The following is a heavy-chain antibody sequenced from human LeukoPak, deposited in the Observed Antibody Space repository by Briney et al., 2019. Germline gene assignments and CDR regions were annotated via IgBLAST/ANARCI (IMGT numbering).Heavy chain of an antibody. CDR2: IRYDGSNK. CDR1: GFTFSSYG. V-gene: IGHV3-30*02. CDR3: AKDLFYGGSYYGAFDI. Sequence: GGSLRLSCAASGFTFSSYGMHWVRQAPGKGLEWVAFIRYDGSNKYYADSVKGRFTISRDNSKNTLYLQMNSLRAEDTAVYYCAKDLFYGGSYYGAFDIWGQGTMVTVSS. J-gene: IGHJ3*02. D-gene: IGHD1-26*01.